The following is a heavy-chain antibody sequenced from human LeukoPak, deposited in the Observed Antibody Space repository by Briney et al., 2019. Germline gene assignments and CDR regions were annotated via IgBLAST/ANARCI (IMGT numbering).Heavy chain of an antibody. J-gene: IGHJ4*02. V-gene: IGHV3-21*01. Sequence: YYADSVKGRFTISRDNAKNSLYLQMNSLRAEDTAVYYCARAPPYSGSSPFDYWGQGTLVTVSS. D-gene: IGHD1-26*01. CDR3: ARAPPYSGSSPFDY.